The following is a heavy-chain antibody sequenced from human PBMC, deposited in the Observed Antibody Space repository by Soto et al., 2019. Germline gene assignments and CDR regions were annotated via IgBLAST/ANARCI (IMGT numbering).Heavy chain of an antibody. D-gene: IGHD3-22*01. CDR2: INPSGGST. Sequence: ASVKVSCKVSGYTLTDLAMHWVRQAPGQGLEWMGIINPSGGSTRYAQKFQGRVTMTRDTSTSTVYMELSSLRSEDTAVYYCARGLIYDSSGYYFDYWGQGTLVTVSS. V-gene: IGHV1-46*01. J-gene: IGHJ4*02. CDR1: GYTLTDLA. CDR3: ARGLIYDSSGYYFDY.